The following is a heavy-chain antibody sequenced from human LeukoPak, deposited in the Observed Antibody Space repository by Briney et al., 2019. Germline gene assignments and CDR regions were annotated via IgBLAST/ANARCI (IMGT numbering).Heavy chain of an antibody. J-gene: IGHJ2*01. CDR1: GGSITNTNYY. CDR2: VYHSGIT. D-gene: IGHD2-15*01. V-gene: IGHV4-39*07. Sequence: PSETLSLTCTVSGGSITNTNYYWAWIRQPPGEGLEWIGSVYHSGITYYTPSLKSRVTISVDTSKNQFSLKLSSVTAADTAVYYCARSGYCSGGSCYNHWYFDLWGRGTLVTVSS. CDR3: ARSGYCSGGSCYNHWYFDL.